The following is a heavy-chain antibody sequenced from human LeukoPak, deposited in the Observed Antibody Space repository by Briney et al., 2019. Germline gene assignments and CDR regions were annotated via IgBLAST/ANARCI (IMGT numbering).Heavy chain of an antibody. V-gene: IGHV3-23*01. CDR1: GFTFSSYA. D-gene: IGHD6-19*01. CDR3: ANLYSSGWYMFDY. Sequence: GGSLRLSCAASGFTFSSYAMSWVRHAPGKGMEWVSAISGSGGSTYYADSVKGRFTISRDNSKNTLYLQMNSLRAEDTAVYYCANLYSSGWYMFDYWGQGTLVTVSS. CDR2: ISGSGGST. J-gene: IGHJ4*02.